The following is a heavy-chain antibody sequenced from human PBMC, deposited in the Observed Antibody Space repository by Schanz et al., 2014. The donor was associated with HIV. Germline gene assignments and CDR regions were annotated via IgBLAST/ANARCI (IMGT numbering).Heavy chain of an antibody. Sequence: QVQLQESGPGLVKPSETLSLICTVSGGSMSGYFWSWIRQPPGEGLEWIGEINHSGVTNYNPSLKSRATISVDPSKNQFSLKVPSVTAADTAVYYCARSRYHDGGPLPLDSWDQGARVTVSS. D-gene: IGHD3-16*02. V-gene: IGHV4-34*01. J-gene: IGHJ4*02. CDR1: GGSMSGYF. CDR2: INHSGVT. CDR3: ARSRYHDGGPLPLDS.